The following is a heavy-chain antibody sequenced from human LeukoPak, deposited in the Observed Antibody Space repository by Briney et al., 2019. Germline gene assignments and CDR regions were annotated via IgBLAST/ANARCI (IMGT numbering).Heavy chain of an antibody. V-gene: IGHV1-18*01. Sequence: ASVKVSCKSSGCTFTSYGMSGVRQAPGQGLEGMGWISAYNGNTNYAQKLQGRVTMTTDTSTSTAYMELRSLRSDDTAVYSCARVSDFWSGSNYYYMDVWGKGTTVTVSS. CDR2: ISAYNGNT. CDR3: ARVSDFWSGSNYYYMDV. J-gene: IGHJ6*03. D-gene: IGHD3-3*01. CDR1: GCTFTSYG.